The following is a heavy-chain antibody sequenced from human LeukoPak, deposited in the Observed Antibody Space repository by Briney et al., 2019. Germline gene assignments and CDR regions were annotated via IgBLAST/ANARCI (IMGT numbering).Heavy chain of an antibody. CDR2: IYTSGGT. CDR3: ARQMIAAGKNYYGMDV. D-gene: IGHD6-13*01. J-gene: IGHJ6*02. Sequence: SETLSLTCTVSGGSISSYYWTWIRQPAGKGLEWIGSIYTSGGTNYNPSLKSRVTMSVDTSNNQFSLNLSSVTAADTAVYYCARQMIAAGKNYYGMDVWGQGTRSPSP. CDR1: GGSISSYY. V-gene: IGHV4-4*07.